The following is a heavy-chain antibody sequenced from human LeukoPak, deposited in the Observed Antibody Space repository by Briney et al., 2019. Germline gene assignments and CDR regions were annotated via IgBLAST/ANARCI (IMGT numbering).Heavy chain of an antibody. J-gene: IGHJ4*02. CDR1: GFTFSSYA. D-gene: IGHD3-22*01. V-gene: IGHV3-23*01. CDR2: SSGSGGST. CDR3: ARGPAFYYGSSGSYFDF. Sequence: GGSLRLSCAASGFTFSSYAMSWVRQAPGKGLEWVSASSGSGGSTYYADSVKGRSTISRDTSKHTLYLQMNSLRAEDTAVYYCARGPAFYYGSSGSYFDFWGQGTLVTVSS.